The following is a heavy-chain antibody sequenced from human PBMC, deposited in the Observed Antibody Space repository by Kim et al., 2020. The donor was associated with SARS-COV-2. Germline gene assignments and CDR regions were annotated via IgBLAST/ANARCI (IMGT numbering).Heavy chain of an antibody. CDR3: ARRGRNNPYFDFWSGYYFDY. CDR1: GGSISSSSYY. J-gene: IGHJ4*02. CDR2: IYYSGST. D-gene: IGHD3-3*01. V-gene: IGHV4-39*01. Sequence: SETLSLTCTVSGGSISSSSYYWGWVRQPPGKGLEWIGSIYYSGSTYYNSSLNRRTTISVATSKNQFSLMISSVTAADTAVYYGARRGRNNPYFDFWSGYYFDYWGQGTLVTVSS.